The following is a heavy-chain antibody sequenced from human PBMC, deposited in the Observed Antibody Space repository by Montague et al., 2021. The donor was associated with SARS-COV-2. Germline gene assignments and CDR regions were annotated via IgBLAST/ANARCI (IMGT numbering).Heavy chain of an antibody. J-gene: IGHJ4*02. CDR3: ARLNFLITIFGVVSSRVFDF. D-gene: IGHD3-3*01. CDR1: GGSISSSSNE. Sequence: ETLSLTCTVSGGSISSSSNEWGWIRQPPGKGLEWIGNIDYSGSTYSNPSLKSRVTISVDTSRNQFSLKLSAVTAADTAVYYCARLNFLITIFGVVSSRVFDFWGQGPLVTVSS. V-gene: IGHV4-39*01. CDR2: IDYSGST.